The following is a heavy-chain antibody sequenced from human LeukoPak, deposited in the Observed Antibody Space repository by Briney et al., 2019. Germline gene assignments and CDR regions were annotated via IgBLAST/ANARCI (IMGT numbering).Heavy chain of an antibody. CDR3: ARGRLLFDYYGMDV. D-gene: IGHD4-17*01. J-gene: IGHJ6*02. CDR1: GFAFSSYA. V-gene: IGHV3-30-3*01. Sequence: PGRSLRLSCAASGFAFSSYAMHWVRQAPGKGLEWVAVISYDGNNKYYADSVKGRFTISRDNSKNTLYLQMNSLRAEDTAVYYCARGRLLFDYYGMDVWGQGTTVTVSS. CDR2: ISYDGNNK.